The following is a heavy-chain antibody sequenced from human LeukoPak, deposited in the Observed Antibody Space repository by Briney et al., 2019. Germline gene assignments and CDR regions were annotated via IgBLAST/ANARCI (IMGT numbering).Heavy chain of an antibody. CDR1: GFTFSNFA. Sequence: GRSLRLSCAASGFTFSNFAIHWVRQAPDKGLEWVAVVSSDGSKKYYADSVKGRFAISRDNAKNTLYLQMNSLRAEDTAVYYCAREVYDSSGYSFDYWGQGTLVTVSS. V-gene: IGHV3-30*09. CDR2: VSSDGSKK. CDR3: AREVYDSSGYSFDY. D-gene: IGHD3-22*01. J-gene: IGHJ4*02.